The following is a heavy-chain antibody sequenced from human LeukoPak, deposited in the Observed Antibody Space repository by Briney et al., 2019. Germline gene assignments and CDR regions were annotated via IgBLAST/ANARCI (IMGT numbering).Heavy chain of an antibody. V-gene: IGHV1-18*01. CDR2: ISAYNGNT. CDR1: GYTFTSYD. Sequence: ASVKVSCKASGYTFTSYDINWVRQATGQGLEWMGWISAYNGNTNYAQKLQGRVTMTTDASTSTAYMELRSLRSDDTAVYYCARERTPGIAAAGTDAFDIWGQGTMVTVSS. D-gene: IGHD6-13*01. CDR3: ARERTPGIAAAGTDAFDI. J-gene: IGHJ3*02.